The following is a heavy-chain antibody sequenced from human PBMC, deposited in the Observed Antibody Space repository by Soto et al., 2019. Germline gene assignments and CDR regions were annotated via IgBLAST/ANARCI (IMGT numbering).Heavy chain of an antibody. CDR1: GFTLNSYA. D-gene: IGHD2-21*02. CDR2: IRGSGDRT. Sequence: EVKLVESGGGLVPPWGSLRLTCAASGFTLNSYALSWVRQAPGKGLEWISTIRGSGDRTYYADSVKGRFTVSRDNSKGTLSLQMDILTADDSAVYYCARGLTVTAWCWLDPWGQGTLVTVSS. CDR3: ARGLTVTAWCWLDP. J-gene: IGHJ5*02. V-gene: IGHV3-23*04.